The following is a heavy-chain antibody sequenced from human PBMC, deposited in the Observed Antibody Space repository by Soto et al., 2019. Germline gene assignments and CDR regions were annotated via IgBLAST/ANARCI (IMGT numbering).Heavy chain of an antibody. Sequence: ASVKVSCKASGYTFTSSDINWVRQATGQGFEWMGWMNPNSGNTGYAQKFQGRVTMTRNTSISTAYMELSSLRSEDTAVYYCARGAIAAAGPYYYYMDVWGKGTTVTVSS. J-gene: IGHJ6*03. V-gene: IGHV1-8*01. CDR3: ARGAIAAAGPYYYYMDV. CDR1: GYTFTSSD. D-gene: IGHD6-13*01. CDR2: MNPNSGNT.